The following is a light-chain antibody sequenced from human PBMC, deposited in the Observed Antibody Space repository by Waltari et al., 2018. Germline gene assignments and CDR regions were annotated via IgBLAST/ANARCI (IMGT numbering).Light chain of an antibody. CDR3: QQYYTPPWT. V-gene: IGKV1-NL1*01. Sequence: DIQMTQSPSSLSPSVGDRVTITCRASQGITNSLAWYQQKPGKAPKLLLYAASRLESGVPSRFIGSGSGTDYTLTISSLQPEDFATYFCQQYYTPPWTCGQGTKVEIK. CDR1: QGITNS. CDR2: AAS. J-gene: IGKJ1*01.